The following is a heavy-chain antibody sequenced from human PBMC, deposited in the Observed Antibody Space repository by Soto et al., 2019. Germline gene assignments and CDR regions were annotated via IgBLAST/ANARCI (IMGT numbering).Heavy chain of an antibody. CDR3: ARDWGGEGTFDY. V-gene: IGHV3-21*01. D-gene: IGHD3-16*01. Sequence: EVQVVESGGGLVKPGGSLRLSCAASGFTLSSYSMNWVRQAPGKGLEWVSSISSSSSYIYYADSVKGRFTISRDNAKNSLYLQMNSLRAEDTAVYYCARDWGGEGTFDYWGQGTLVTVSS. CDR2: ISSSSSYI. J-gene: IGHJ4*02. CDR1: GFTLSSYS.